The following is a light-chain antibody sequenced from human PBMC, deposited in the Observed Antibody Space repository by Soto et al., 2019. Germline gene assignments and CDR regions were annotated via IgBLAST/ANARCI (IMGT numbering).Light chain of an antibody. J-gene: IGLJ1*01. Sequence: GSASNIGRDPVNWYQQVPGTAPKLLIYENNHRPSGVPDRFSGSKSGTSASLVISGLQSEDEAEYFCAGWDGSMKGFVFGNGTKVTVL. CDR3: AGWDGSMKGFV. CDR1: ASNIGRDP. V-gene: IGLV1-44*01. CDR2: ENN.